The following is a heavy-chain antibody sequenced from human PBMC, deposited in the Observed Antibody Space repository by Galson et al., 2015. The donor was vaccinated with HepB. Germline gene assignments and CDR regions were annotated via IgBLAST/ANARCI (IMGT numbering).Heavy chain of an antibody. J-gene: IGHJ3*02. Sequence: SLRLSCAASGFTFSSYAMTWVRQTPGKGLEWVSAISGSGSNTNYADSVKGRFTISRDNSKNTLYLQMNTLRAEDTAVYYCAKDRPPRIAAGDEDVFDIWGHGTMVTVSS. CDR3: AKDRPPRIAAGDEDVFDI. CDR2: ISGSGSNT. CDR1: GFTFSSYA. D-gene: IGHD6-13*01. V-gene: IGHV3-23*01.